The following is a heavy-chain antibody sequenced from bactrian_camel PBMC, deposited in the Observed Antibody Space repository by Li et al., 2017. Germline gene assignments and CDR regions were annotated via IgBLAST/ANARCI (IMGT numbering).Heavy chain of an antibody. V-gene: IGHV3S55*01. D-gene: IGHD2*01. Sequence: VQLVESGGGSVQAGGSMTLSCTASRYLRRMGWFRQAPGKEREGVVNIGKWGQTTYAESVKGRFTISKDNAKNTLYLQMDALKPEDTAKYYCAARLSGLYCPGLTPTSYNYWGQGTQVTVSS. CDR3: AARLSGLYCPGLTPTSYNY. CDR2: IGKWGQT. CDR1: RYLRR. J-gene: IGHJ4*01.